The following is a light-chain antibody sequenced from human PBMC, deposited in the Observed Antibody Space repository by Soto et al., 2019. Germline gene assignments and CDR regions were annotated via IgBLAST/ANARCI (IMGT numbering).Light chain of an antibody. Sequence: QSVLTQPASVSGSPGQSITISCTGTSSDVGGYNYVSWYQQHPGKAPKLMIYDVSNRPSGVSNRFSGSKSGNTASLTISGLQAEDEADYYCSSYTSSSRRFYVFGTGTKVTVL. J-gene: IGLJ1*01. CDR2: DVS. V-gene: IGLV2-14*01. CDR3: SSYTSSSRRFYV. CDR1: SSDVGGYNY.